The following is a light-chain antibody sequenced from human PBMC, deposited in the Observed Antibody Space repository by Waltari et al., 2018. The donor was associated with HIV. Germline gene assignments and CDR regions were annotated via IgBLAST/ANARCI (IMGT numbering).Light chain of an antibody. CDR2: VRSDGTY. V-gene: IGLV4-69*01. CDR1: SGHINYA. CDR3: QTWDTYIQV. Sequence: QLVVTQSPSASASLGASVKLTCTLSSGHINYAIAWHQRQPERGPRFLMKVRSDGTYVKGNGIPDRFSGSSSGAERYLTISGLQSEDEADYFCQTWDTYIQVFGGGTKLTVL. J-gene: IGLJ3*02.